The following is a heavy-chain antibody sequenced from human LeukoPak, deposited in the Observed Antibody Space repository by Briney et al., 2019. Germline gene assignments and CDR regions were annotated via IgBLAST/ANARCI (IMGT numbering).Heavy chain of an antibody. V-gene: IGHV3-74*03. D-gene: IGHD4-23*01. CDR1: GFTFSRYW. CDR3: ARGRPHGNDY. J-gene: IGHJ4*02. Sequence: GGSLRLSRAASGFTFSRYWMNWVRPAPGEGVVWVSRIASDGSSTPYAAYGKGRFSISRDNAKNTLYLQRNSLRVEDTAVYYCARGRPHGNDYWGQRTLVTVSS. CDR2: IASDGSST.